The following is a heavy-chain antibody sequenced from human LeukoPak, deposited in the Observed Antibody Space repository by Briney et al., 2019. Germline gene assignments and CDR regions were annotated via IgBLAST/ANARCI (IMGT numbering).Heavy chain of an antibody. CDR1: GGTFSSYA. J-gene: IGHJ5*02. V-gene: IGHV1-69*13. D-gene: IGHD6-13*01. CDR2: IIPIFGTA. CDR3: AREGIAAAGTGRNWFDP. Sequence: SVKVSCKASGGTFSSYAISWVRQAPGQGLEWMGGIIPIFGTANYAQKFQGRVTITADESTSTAYMELSSLRSEDTAVYYCAREGIAAAGTGRNWFDPWGQGTLVTVSS.